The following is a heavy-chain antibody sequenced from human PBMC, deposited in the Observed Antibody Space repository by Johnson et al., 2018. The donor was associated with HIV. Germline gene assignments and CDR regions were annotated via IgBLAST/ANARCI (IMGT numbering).Heavy chain of an antibody. CDR2: ISGSGGST. V-gene: IGHV3-23*04. CDR3: GKVGASPDAFDI. J-gene: IGHJ3*02. Sequence: VQLVESGGGLVQPGGSLRLSCAASGFTFTSYAMSWVRQAPGKGLEWVSGISGSGGSTYYADSVKGRFTISRDNSKNTLYMQMNSLRAEDKAVYYFGKVGASPDAFDIWGQGTMVSVSS. D-gene: IGHD3-16*01. CDR1: GFTFTSYA.